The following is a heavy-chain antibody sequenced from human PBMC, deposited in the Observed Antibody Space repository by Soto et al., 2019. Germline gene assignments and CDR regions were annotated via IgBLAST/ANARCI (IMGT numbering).Heavy chain of an antibody. V-gene: IGHV3-30-3*01. CDR2: ISYDGSNK. CDR1: GFTFSSYA. J-gene: IGHJ6*02. D-gene: IGHD6-13*01. Sequence: GGSLRLSCAASGFTFSSYAMHWVRQAPGKGLEWVAVISYDGSNKYYADSVKGRFTISRDNSKNTLYLQMNSLRAEDTAVYYCARDHSSSWYYYYYGMHVPGPGPTLTVSS. CDR3: ARDHSSSWYYYYYGMHV.